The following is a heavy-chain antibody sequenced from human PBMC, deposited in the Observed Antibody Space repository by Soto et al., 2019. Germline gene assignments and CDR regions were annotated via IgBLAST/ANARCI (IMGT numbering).Heavy chain of an antibody. D-gene: IGHD5-12*01. CDR3: ARKTGYEVFDF. CDR1: GGSVCSAEWS. V-gene: IGHV4-30-2*01. CDR2: IYYGGIT. Sequence: SLTIRLTWSVSGGSVCSAEWSRHWIRQPQGKGLEWIGYIYYGGITYYNPSPQSRVTISVDRSRNQFSLKLNSVTAADTAVYYCARKTGYEVFDFWGQGTLVTVSS. J-gene: IGHJ4*02.